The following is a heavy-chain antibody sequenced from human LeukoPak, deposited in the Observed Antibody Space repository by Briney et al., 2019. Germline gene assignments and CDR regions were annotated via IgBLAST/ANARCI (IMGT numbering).Heavy chain of an antibody. V-gene: IGHV3-7*01. CDR1: GFTFSSYW. CDR2: IKQDGSEK. Sequence: QPGGSLRLSCAASGFTFSSYWMSWVRQAPGKGLEWVANIKQDGSEKYYVDSVKGRFTISRDNAKNSLYLKMNSLRAEDTAVYYCARDPDDYYDSSGYYFDYWGQGTLVTVSS. CDR3: ARDPDDYYDSSGYYFDY. D-gene: IGHD3-22*01. J-gene: IGHJ4*02.